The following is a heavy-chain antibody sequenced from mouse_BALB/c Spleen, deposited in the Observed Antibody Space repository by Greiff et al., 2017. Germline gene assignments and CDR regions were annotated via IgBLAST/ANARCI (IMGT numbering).Heavy chain of an antibody. CDR1: GYSITSDYA. CDR2: ISYDGSN. J-gene: IGHJ3*01. CDR3: AREEGYGSQFAY. D-gene: IGHD2-2*01. V-gene: IGHV3-6*02. Sequence: EVQLQQSGPGLVKPSQSLSLTCTVTGYSITSDYAWNWIRQFPGNKLEWMGYISYDGSNNYNPSLKNRISITRDTSKNQFFLKLNSVTTEDTATYYCAREEGYGSQFAYWGQGTLVTVSA.